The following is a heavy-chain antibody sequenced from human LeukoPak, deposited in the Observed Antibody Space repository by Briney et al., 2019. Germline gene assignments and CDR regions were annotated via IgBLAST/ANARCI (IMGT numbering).Heavy chain of an antibody. V-gene: IGHV3-23*01. CDR3: AKGQVRGGFDP. CDR1: GFTFGSYA. Sequence: PGGSLSLSCVASGFTFGSYAMSWVRQAPGKGLEWVSAISGSGGNTFYADSVKGRFTISRDNSKNTLYPQMNSLRAEDTAVYYCAKGQVRGGFDPWGQGTLVTVSS. D-gene: IGHD3-16*01. J-gene: IGHJ5*02. CDR2: ISGSGGNT.